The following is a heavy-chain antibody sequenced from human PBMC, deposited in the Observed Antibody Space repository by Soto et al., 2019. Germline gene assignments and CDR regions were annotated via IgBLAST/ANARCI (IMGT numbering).Heavy chain of an antibody. CDR1: GFTFSRAY. V-gene: IGHV3-15*02. Sequence: EVQLVESGGALVKPGGSLRLSCAASGFTFSRAYMNWVRQAPGKGLEWVGRIKTKTDGETTDYAAPVKGRFFISSDDSKNTLFLHMESLKTEDTGVYFCITYDLWSGYSSDDYWGRGTLVTVSS. CDR2: IKTKTDGETT. J-gene: IGHJ4*02. CDR3: ITYDLWSGYSSDDY. D-gene: IGHD3-3*01.